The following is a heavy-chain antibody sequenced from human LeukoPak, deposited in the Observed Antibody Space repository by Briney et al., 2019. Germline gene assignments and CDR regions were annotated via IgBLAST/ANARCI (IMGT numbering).Heavy chain of an antibody. CDR1: GGSISSYY. J-gene: IGHJ4*02. V-gene: IGHV4-59*01. CDR2: IYYSGNT. Sequence: PSETLSLTCTVSGGSISSYYWSWIRQPPGKGLEWIGYIYYSGNTNYNPSLKSRVTISVDTSKNQFSLKPSSVTAADTAMYYCARDKGEYYDSSGYLDYWGQGTLVTVSS. CDR3: ARDKGEYYDSSGYLDY. D-gene: IGHD3-22*01.